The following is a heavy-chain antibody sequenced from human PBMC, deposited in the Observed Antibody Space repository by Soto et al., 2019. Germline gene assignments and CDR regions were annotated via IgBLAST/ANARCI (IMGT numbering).Heavy chain of an antibody. Sequence: PGGSLRLSCAASGFTFSSYGMHWVRQAPGKGLEWVAVIWYDGSNKYYADSVKGRFTISRDNSKNTLYLQMNGLRAEDTAVYYCARREARGNFYYYGMDVWGQGTTVTVSS. CDR2: IWYDGSNK. CDR1: GFTFSSYG. V-gene: IGHV3-33*01. D-gene: IGHD1-26*01. J-gene: IGHJ6*02. CDR3: ARREARGNFYYYGMDV.